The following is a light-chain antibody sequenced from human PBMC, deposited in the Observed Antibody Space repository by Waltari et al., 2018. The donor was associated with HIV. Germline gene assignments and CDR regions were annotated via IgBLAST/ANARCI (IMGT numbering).Light chain of an antibody. CDR2: DDR. CDR1: NIGSKK. Sequence: YVLNQPPSLSVPPGQTARITCAANNIGSKKVHWYQQRPGQAHLLVVYDDRQRPSGSPEGLAGYNSRDKATLIISRAEAGDEAGYYCQVWYITGVQPFGGGTKLTVL. J-gene: IGLJ2*01. V-gene: IGLV3-21*02. CDR3: QVWYITGVQP.